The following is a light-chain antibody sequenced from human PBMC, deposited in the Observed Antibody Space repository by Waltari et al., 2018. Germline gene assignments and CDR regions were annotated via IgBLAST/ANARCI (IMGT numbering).Light chain of an antibody. V-gene: IGKV1D-12*01. J-gene: IGKJ4*01. CDR2: AAS. Sequence: DIQMTQSPSSVSASVGDTVTITCRASQGISIWLAWYQQKPGRIPNLLIYAASSLESGVPSRFSGSGSGTDFTLTITNPQPEDFATYYCQQANSFPFTFGGGTKVEI. CDR1: QGISIW. CDR3: QQANSFPFT.